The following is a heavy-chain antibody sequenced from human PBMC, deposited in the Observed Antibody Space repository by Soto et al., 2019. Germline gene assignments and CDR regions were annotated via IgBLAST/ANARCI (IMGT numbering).Heavy chain of an antibody. J-gene: IGHJ6*02. CDR2: IIPIFGTA. V-gene: IGHV1-69*12. Sequence: QVQLVQSGAEVKKPGSSVKVSCKASGGTFSSYAISWVRQAPGQGLEWMGGIIPIFGTANYAQKFQGRVTITADESTSTAYMELSSLRSEDTGVYYCARDRNDILTGGYRLCYYCYGMDVWGQGTTVTVSS. CDR1: GGTFSSYA. D-gene: IGHD3-9*01. CDR3: ARDRNDILTGGYRLCYYCYGMDV.